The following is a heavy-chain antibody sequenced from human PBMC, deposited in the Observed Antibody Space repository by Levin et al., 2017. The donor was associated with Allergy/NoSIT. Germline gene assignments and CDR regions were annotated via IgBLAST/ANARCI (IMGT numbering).Heavy chain of an antibody. CDR2: IYNSGST. Sequence: SETLSLTCTVSGGSISSSISYWGWIRQAPGKGLEWIGSIYNSGSTYYNPSLKSRVTTSVDTSKNQFSLKLSSVTAADTAVYYCATQCYDILTGYYYLAYWGQGTLVTVSS. D-gene: IGHD3-9*01. V-gene: IGHV4-39*01. CDR3: ATQCYDILTGYYYLAY. J-gene: IGHJ4*02. CDR1: GGSISSSISY.